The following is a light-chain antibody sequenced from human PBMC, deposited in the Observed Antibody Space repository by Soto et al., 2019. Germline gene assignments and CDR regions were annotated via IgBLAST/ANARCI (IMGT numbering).Light chain of an antibody. CDR1: QGISSS. J-gene: IGKJ4*01. Sequence: DIQLTQSPSFLSASVGDRFTIACRASQGISSSLAWYQQTPGKAPKFLIYAASTLQSGVPSRFSGSGSGTDFTLTISSLQPEDFATYYCQQVNSYPLTFGGGTKVDIK. V-gene: IGKV1-9*01. CDR2: AAS. CDR3: QQVNSYPLT.